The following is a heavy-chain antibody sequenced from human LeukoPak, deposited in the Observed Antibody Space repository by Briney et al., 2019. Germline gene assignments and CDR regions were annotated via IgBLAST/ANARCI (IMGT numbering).Heavy chain of an antibody. CDR3: ATDPPRYYDSSGYHY. D-gene: IGHD3-22*01. V-gene: IGHV1-24*01. CDR1: GYTLTELS. CDR2: FDPEDGET. J-gene: IGHJ4*02. Sequence: EASVKVSCKVSGYTLTELSMHWVRQAPGKGLEWMGGFDPEDGETIYAQKFQGRVTMTEDTSTDTAYMELSSLRSEDTAAYYCATDPPRYYDSSGYHYWGQGTLVTVSS.